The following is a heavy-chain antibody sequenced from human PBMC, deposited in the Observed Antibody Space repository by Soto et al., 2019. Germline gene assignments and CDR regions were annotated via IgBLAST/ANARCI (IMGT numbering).Heavy chain of an antibody. D-gene: IGHD6-25*01. J-gene: IGHJ4*02. CDR2: TYYRSKWYY. CDR3: ARRGAAASINLFDY. Sequence: PSQTLSLTCAISGDSVSSNSVTWNWIRQSPSRGLEWLGRTYYRSKWYYDYAVSVKSRITIDADTSNNHFSLRLNSVTPEDTAVYYCARRGAAASINLFDYWGQGTLVTVSS. V-gene: IGHV6-1*01. CDR1: GDSVSSNSVT.